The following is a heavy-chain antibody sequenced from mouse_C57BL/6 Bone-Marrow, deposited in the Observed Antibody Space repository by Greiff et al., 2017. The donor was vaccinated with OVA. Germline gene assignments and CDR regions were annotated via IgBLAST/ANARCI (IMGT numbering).Heavy chain of an antibody. Sequence: LVESGAELARPGASVKLSCKASGYTFTSYGISWVKQRTGQGLEWIGEIYPRSGNTYYNEKFKGKASLTAGKSSSTAYMELRSLTSEDSAVYFCARTRRGFAYWGQGTLVTVSA. CDR1: GYTFTSYG. CDR2: IYPRSGNT. V-gene: IGHV1-81*01. J-gene: IGHJ3*01. CDR3: ARTRRGFAY.